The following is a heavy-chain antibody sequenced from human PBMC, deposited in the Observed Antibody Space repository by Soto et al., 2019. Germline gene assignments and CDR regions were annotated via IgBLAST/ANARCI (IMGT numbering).Heavy chain of an antibody. CDR2: ISGSDGKT. V-gene: IGHV3-23*01. D-gene: IGHD3-3*01. J-gene: IGHJ4*02. CDR1: GFSFGSYA. CDR3: ARWSYLDY. Sequence: GGSLRLSCAASGFSFGSYALSWVRQAPGKGLEWVSTISGSDGKTFYADSVKGRFSISRDTSQSTLYLQMNSLRADDTAIYYCARWSYLDYWGQGTRVTVS.